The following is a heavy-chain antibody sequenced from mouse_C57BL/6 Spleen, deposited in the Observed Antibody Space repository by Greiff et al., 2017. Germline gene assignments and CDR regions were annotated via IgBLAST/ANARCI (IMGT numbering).Heavy chain of an antibody. CDR2: INPGSGGT. CDR3: ARYPIAHYDCEWYFDV. CDR1: GYAFTNYL. D-gene: IGHD2-4*01. V-gene: IGHV1-54*01. Sequence: QVHVKQSGAELVRPGTSVKVSCKASGYAFTNYLIEWVKQRPGQGLEWIGVINPGSGGTNYNEKFKGKATLTAAKSSSTSYMQLSSLTSADSAVYFCARYPIAHYDCEWYFDVWGTGTTVTVSS. J-gene: IGHJ1*03.